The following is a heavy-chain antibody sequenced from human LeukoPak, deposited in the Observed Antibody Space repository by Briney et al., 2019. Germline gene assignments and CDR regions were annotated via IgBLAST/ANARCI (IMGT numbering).Heavy chain of an antibody. CDR3: AKVRDIVVVPAARGAPYYFDY. V-gene: IGHV3-23*01. CDR1: GFTFSSYG. Sequence: PGRSLRLSCAASGFTFSSYGMHWVRQAPGKGLEWVSAISGSGGSTYYADSVKGRFTISRDNSKNTLYLQMNSLRAEDTAVYYCAKVRDIVVVPAARGAPYYFDYWGQGTLVTVSS. J-gene: IGHJ4*02. D-gene: IGHD2-2*01. CDR2: ISGSGGST.